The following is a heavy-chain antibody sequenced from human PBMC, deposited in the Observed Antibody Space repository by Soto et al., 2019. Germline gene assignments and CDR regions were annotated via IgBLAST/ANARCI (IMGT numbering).Heavy chain of an antibody. Sequence: SVKVSCKASGGTFSRYAINWVRQAPGQGLEWMGGIIPMFGTTNYAQKFKGRVTITADESTSTVYMELNTLRSEDAAVYYCARASIHGSSWYFWIDPWGQGTLVTVSS. J-gene: IGHJ5*01. D-gene: IGHD6-13*01. CDR1: GGTFSRYA. CDR2: IIPMFGTT. CDR3: ARASIHGSSWYFWIDP. V-gene: IGHV1-69*13.